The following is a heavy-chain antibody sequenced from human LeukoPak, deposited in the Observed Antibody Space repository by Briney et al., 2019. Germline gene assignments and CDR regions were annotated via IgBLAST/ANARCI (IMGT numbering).Heavy chain of an antibody. CDR2: VNPNSGGT. CDR3: ARDRYSSSWQMRNWFDP. V-gene: IGHV1-2*02. CDR1: GYTFTGYY. D-gene: IGHD6-13*01. J-gene: IGHJ5*02. Sequence: ASVKVPCKASGYTFTGYYMHWVRQAPGQGLEWMGWVNPNSGGTNYAQKFQGRVTMTRDTSISTAYMELSRLRSDDTAVYYCARDRYSSSWQMRNWFDPWGQGTLVTVSS.